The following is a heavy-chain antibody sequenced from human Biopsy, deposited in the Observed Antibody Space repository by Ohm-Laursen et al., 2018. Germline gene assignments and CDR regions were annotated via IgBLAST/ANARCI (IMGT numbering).Heavy chain of an antibody. V-gene: IGHV1-69*04. CDR1: GGPFNNHA. D-gene: IGHD2/OR15-2a*01. Sequence: SVKVSCKASGGPFNNHAFSWVRQAPGQGLEWMGRSIPMLGIANYAQKFQDRLTITSDKFTRTAYMELSSLRSEDTAVYYCARTSIMDVWGQGTTVTVSS. CDR3: ARTSIMDV. J-gene: IGHJ6*02. CDR2: SIPMLGIA.